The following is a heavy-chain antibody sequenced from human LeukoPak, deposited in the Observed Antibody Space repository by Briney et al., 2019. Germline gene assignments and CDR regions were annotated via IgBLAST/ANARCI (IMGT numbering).Heavy chain of an antibody. J-gene: IGHJ1*01. CDR2: IYYSGST. CDR1: GGSISSSSYY. V-gene: IGHV4-39*01. D-gene: IGHD6-19*01. Sequence: SETLSLTCTVSGGSISSSSYYWGWIRQPPGKGLEWIGSIYYSGSTYYNPSLKSRVTISVDTSKNQFSLKLSSVTAANTAVYYCAGRYSSGWYREAEYFQHWGQGTLVTVSS. CDR3: AGRYSSGWYREAEYFQH.